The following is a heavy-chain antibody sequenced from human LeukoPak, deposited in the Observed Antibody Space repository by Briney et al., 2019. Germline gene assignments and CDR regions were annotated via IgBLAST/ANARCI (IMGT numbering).Heavy chain of an antibody. CDR1: GGTFSSYA. D-gene: IGHD3-9*01. V-gene: IGHV1-69*04. Sequence: SVKVSCKASGGTFSSYAISWVRQAPGQGLEWMGRIIPILGIANYAQKFQGRVTITADKSTSTAYMELSSLRSEDTAVYYCARDLSYYDILTGFDYWGQGTLVTVSS. CDR2: IIPILGIA. CDR3: ARDLSYYDILTGFDY. J-gene: IGHJ4*02.